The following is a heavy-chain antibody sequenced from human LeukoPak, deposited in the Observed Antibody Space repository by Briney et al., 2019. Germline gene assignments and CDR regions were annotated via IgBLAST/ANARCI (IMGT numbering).Heavy chain of an antibody. CDR2: ISYDGSNK. CDR1: GLTFSSYA. Sequence: PGGSLRLSCAASGLTFSSYAMHWVRQAPGKGLEGVAGISYDGSNKYYADSVKGRFTISRDNSKNTLYLQMNGLRAEDTAVYYCAKNRGVDTAMVTYWFDPWGQGTLVTVSS. J-gene: IGHJ5*02. D-gene: IGHD5-18*01. V-gene: IGHV3-30*18. CDR3: AKNRGVDTAMVTYWFDP.